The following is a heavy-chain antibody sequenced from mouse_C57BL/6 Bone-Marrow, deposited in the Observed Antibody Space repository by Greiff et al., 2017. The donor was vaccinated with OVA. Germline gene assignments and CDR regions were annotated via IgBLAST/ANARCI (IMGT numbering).Heavy chain of an antibody. J-gene: IGHJ1*03. CDR1: GYTFTDYN. Sequence: EVQLQQSGPELVKPGASVKIPCKASGYTFTDYNMDWVKQSNGKSLEWIGDINPNNGGTIYNQKFKGKATLTVDKSSSTAYMELRSLTSEDTAVYYCARGGGERYFDVWGTGTTVTVSS. CDR3: ARGGGERYFDV. CDR2: INPNNGGT. V-gene: IGHV1-18*01.